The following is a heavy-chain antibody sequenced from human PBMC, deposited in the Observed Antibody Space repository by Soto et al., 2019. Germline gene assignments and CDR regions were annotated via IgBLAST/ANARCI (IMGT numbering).Heavy chain of an antibody. CDR1: GFSLTTSGVG. D-gene: IGHD3-16*01. J-gene: IGHJ5*02. CDR3: AHRLGEDWFDP. CDR2: IYWDDDK. V-gene: IGHV2-5*02. Sequence: QITLKESGPTLVKSTQTLTLTCTFSGFSLTTSGVGVGWIRQPPGKALEWLALIYWDDDKRFSPSLKCRLTITQATSKNQVGLIITNMNPVDTATYHSAHRLGEDWFDPWGQGTLVTVSS.